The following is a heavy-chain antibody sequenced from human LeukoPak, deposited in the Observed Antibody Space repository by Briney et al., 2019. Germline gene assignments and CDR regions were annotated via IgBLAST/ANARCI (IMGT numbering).Heavy chain of an antibody. Sequence: GESLRTSCKGSGYSFTSYWISWVRQMPGKGLEWMGRIDPSDSYTNYSPSFQGHVTISAGKSLSTAYLQWSSLKASDTAMYYCARLYGSGSYYNVDAFDYWGQGTPVTVSS. V-gene: IGHV5-10-1*01. CDR3: ARLYGSGSYYNVDAFDY. D-gene: IGHD3-10*01. CDR1: GYSFTSYW. J-gene: IGHJ4*02. CDR2: IDPSDSYT.